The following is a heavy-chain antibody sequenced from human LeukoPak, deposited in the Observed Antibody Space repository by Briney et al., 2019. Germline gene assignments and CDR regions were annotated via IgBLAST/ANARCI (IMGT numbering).Heavy chain of an antibody. Sequence: SVKVSCKASGGTFSSYAFSWVRQAPGQGLEWVGGIIPIFGTASYAQEFQGRVTITTDESTSTAYMELSSLRSEDTAVYYCARGGYYYDSGGYSASFDYWGQGTLVTVSS. CDR3: ARGGYYYDSGGYSASFDY. CDR2: IIPIFGTA. D-gene: IGHD3-22*01. CDR1: GGTFSSYA. V-gene: IGHV1-69*05. J-gene: IGHJ4*02.